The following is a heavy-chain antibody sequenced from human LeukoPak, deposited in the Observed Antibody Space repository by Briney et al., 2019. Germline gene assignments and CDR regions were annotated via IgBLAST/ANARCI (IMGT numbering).Heavy chain of an antibody. CDR2: IIPIFGTA. D-gene: IGHD4-17*01. J-gene: IGHJ3*02. CDR3: ASSHLVYDYGDPDAFDI. V-gene: IGHV1-69*13. Sequence: SMKVSFKASGGTFSSYAISWVRQAPGQGLEWMGGIIPIFGTANYAQKFQGRVTITADESTSTAYMELSSLRSEDTAVYYCASSHLVYDYGDPDAFDIWGQGTMVTVSS. CDR1: GGTFSSYA.